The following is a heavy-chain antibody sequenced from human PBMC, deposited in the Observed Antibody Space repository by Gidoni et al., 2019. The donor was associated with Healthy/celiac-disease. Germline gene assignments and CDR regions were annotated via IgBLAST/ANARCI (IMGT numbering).Heavy chain of an antibody. CDR3: AKDRPPMIVVVIGGEDAFDI. Sequence: EVQLLESGGGLVQPGGSLILSCAASGFPISSSAMSWVRQAPGKGLEWVSAISGSGGSTYYADSVKGRFTISRDNSKNTLYLQMNSLRAEDTAVYYCAKDRPPMIVVVIGGEDAFDIWGQGTMVTVSS. J-gene: IGHJ3*02. V-gene: IGHV3-23*01. CDR1: GFPISSSA. D-gene: IGHD3-22*01. CDR2: ISGSGGST.